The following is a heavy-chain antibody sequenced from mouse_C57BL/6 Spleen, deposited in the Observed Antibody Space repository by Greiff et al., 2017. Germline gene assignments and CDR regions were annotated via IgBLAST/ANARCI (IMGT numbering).Heavy chain of an antibody. J-gene: IGHJ3*01. CDR1: GYTFTSYW. V-gene: IGHV1-55*01. CDR2: IYPGSGST. Sequence: VQLQQPGAELVKPGASVKMSCKASGYTFTSYWITWVKQRPGQGLEWIGDIYPGSGSTNYNEKFKSKATLTVDTSSSTVYMQLSSLTSEDSAVYYCARSRDYDYDGGAWFAYWGQGTLVTVSA. D-gene: IGHD2-4*01. CDR3: ARSRDYDYDGGAWFAY.